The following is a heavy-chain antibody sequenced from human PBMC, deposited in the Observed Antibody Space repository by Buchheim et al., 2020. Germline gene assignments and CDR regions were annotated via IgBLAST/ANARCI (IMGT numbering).Heavy chain of an antibody. Sequence: QVQLVESGGGVVQPGRSLRLSCAASGFTFRSYAMHWVRQAPGKGLEWVTHIAFDGSDTYYADYVKGRFTVSRENSKKPLYLEMNSLRAEYTALYYCARDFNTPIDHWGQGTL. CDR2: IAFDGSDT. CDR3: ARDFNTPIDH. V-gene: IGHV3-30*04. CDR1: GFTFRSYA. J-gene: IGHJ4*02. D-gene: IGHD2-2*02.